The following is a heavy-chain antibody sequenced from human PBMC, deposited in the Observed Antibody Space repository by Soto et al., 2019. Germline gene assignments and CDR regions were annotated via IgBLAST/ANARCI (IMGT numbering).Heavy chain of an antibody. D-gene: IGHD2-2*03. CDR2: IYATGTT. J-gene: IGHJ5*02. V-gene: IGHV4-4*07. CDR3: VRDGSKTLRDWFDP. Sequence: SETLSLTCTVSGASTSGFYWSWIRQSAGKGLEWIGRIYATGTTAYNPSLKSRVMMSVDTSKKQFSLKLRSVTAADTGVYYCVRDGSKTLRDWFDPWGQGISVTVSS. CDR1: GASTSGFY.